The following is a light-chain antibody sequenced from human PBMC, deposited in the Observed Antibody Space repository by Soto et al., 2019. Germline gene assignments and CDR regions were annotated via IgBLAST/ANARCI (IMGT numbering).Light chain of an antibody. V-gene: IGLV2-14*03. Sequence: QSALTQPASVSGSPGQSISISCTGTSSDVGGYDFVSWYQQHPGKAPKLILYNVFTRPSGVSNRFSGSKSGNTASLTISGLQAEDEANYYCSSYSTSTIIGVFGGGTKLTVL. J-gene: IGLJ2*01. CDR2: NVF. CDR3: SSYSTSTIIGV. CDR1: SSDVGGYDF.